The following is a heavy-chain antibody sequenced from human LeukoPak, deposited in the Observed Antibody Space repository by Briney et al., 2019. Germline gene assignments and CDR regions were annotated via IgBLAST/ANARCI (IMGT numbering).Heavy chain of an antibody. V-gene: IGHV3-23*01. CDR1: GFTFSSYA. CDR2: PSGSGDTT. J-gene: IGHJ4*01. Sequence: GGSLRLSCAASGFTFSSYAMSWVRQAPGKGLEWVSTPSGSGDTTYYADSVKGRFSVSRDNSKNTLYLQMNSLRVDDTAVYFCAKGGSFDAHLDHDYWGQGTLVTVSS. D-gene: IGHD3-16*01. CDR3: AKGGSFDAHLDHDY.